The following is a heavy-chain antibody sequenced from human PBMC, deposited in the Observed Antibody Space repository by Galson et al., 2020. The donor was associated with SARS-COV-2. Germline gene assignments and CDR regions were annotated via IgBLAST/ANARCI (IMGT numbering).Heavy chain of an antibody. Sequence: ASVKVSCKVSGYTLTELSMHWVRQAPGKGLEWMGGFDPEDGETIYAQKFQGRVTMTEDTSTDTAYMELSSLRSEDTAVYYCATAPPIAAAGRGTNWFDPWGQGTLVTVSS. CDR2: FDPEDGET. J-gene: IGHJ5*02. V-gene: IGHV1-24*01. D-gene: IGHD6-13*01. CDR1: GYTLTELS. CDR3: ATAPPIAAAGRGTNWFDP.